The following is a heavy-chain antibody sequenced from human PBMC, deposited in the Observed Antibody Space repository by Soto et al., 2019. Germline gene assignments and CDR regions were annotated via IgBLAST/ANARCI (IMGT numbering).Heavy chain of an antibody. V-gene: IGHV4-31*03. CDR1: GGSISSGGYY. CDR2: IYFSGTT. J-gene: IGHJ5*02. Sequence: SETLSLTCTVSGGSISSGGYYWSWIRQHPGKGLEWIGTIYFSGTTYYNPSLKSRVTISVDTSKSQFSLKLSSVTAADTAVYYCAGRDRSGFSYWLDTWGQGTLVTVSS. CDR3: AGRDRSGFSYWLDT. D-gene: IGHD3-22*01.